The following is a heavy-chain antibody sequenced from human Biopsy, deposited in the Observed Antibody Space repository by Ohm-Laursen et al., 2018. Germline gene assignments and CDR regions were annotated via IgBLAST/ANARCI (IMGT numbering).Heavy chain of an antibody. V-gene: IGHV1-2*02. CDR3: AKDLLEWSVPS. CDR1: GYTFYSYG. J-gene: IGHJ4*02. Sequence: ASVKVSCKASGYTFYSYGITWVRQAPGQGLEWMGWIDPKTGGTEYAQKFRGRVTMTRDTSISTMYMDLSSLRSDDTAVYYCAKDLLEWSVPSWGQGTLVTVSS. D-gene: IGHD3-3*01. CDR2: IDPKTGGT.